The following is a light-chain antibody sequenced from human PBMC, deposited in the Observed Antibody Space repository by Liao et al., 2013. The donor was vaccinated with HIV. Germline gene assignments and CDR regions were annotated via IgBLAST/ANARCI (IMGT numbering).Light chain of an antibody. CDR1: NIGTKS. Sequence: SYELTQPPSVSVAPGEAARITCGGSNIGTKSVHWYQQKPGQAPLLVISYDGDRPSGIPERISGSNSGNTATLTISRVEAGDEADYYCQVWDSSSEQYVFGTATKVTVL. V-gene: IGLV3-21*01. CDR3: QVWDSSSEQYV. J-gene: IGLJ1*01. CDR2: YDG.